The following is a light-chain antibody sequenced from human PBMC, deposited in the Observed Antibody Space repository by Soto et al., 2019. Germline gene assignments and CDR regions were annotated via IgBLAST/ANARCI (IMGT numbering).Light chain of an antibody. CDR2: KAS. Sequence: DIQMTQSPSTLSASVGDRVTITCRASQSISSWLAWYQQKPGKAPKLLIYKASSLESGVPSRFSCSGSGTEFTLNISGLQPDDFATYYCQQYNSYWTFGQGTKVEIK. J-gene: IGKJ1*01. V-gene: IGKV1-5*03. CDR1: QSISSW. CDR3: QQYNSYWT.